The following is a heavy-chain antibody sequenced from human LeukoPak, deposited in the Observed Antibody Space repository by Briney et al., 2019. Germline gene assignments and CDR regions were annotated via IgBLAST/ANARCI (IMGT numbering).Heavy chain of an antibody. Sequence: SVKVSCKASGGTFSSYAISWVRQAPGQGLEWMGGIIPIFGTANYAQKFQGRVTITADESTSTAYMELSSLRSDDTAVYFCARDAYYYDDGLASNFDYWGQGTLVTVSS. D-gene: IGHD3-22*01. CDR1: GGTFSSYA. J-gene: IGHJ4*02. CDR3: ARDAYYYDDGLASNFDY. CDR2: IIPIFGTA. V-gene: IGHV1-69*01.